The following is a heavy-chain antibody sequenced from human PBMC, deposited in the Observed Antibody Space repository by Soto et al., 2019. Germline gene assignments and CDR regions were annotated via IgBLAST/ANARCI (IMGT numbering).Heavy chain of an antibody. Sequence: QVQLVESGGGVVQPGRSLRLSCAASGFTFSSYAMHWVRQAPGKGLEWVAVISYDGSNKYYADSVKGRFTISRDNSKNTLYLQMNSLRAEDTAVYYCAREVGGGSYFPFDYWGQGTLVTVSS. CDR1: GFTFSSYA. CDR3: AREVGGGSYFPFDY. V-gene: IGHV3-30-3*01. D-gene: IGHD1-26*01. J-gene: IGHJ4*02. CDR2: ISYDGSNK.